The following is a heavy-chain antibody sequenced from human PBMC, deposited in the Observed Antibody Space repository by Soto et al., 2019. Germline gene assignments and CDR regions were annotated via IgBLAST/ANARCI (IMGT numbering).Heavy chain of an antibody. CDR2: FDPEDGET. CDR3: ATDATPGYSSGWLP. D-gene: IGHD6-19*01. Sequence: ASVKVSCKVSGYTLTELSMHWVRQAPGKGLEWMGGFDPEDGETIYAQKFQGGVTMTEDTSTDTAYMELGSLRSEDTAVYYCATDATPGYSSGWLPWGQGTLVTVSS. V-gene: IGHV1-24*01. J-gene: IGHJ4*02. CDR1: GYTLTELS.